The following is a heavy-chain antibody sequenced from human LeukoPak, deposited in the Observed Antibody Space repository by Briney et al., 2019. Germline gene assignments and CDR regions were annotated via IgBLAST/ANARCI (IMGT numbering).Heavy chain of an antibody. Sequence: ASVKVSCKTSGGTFNNSAISWVRQAPGQGLEWMGWITAYNGNTNYAQKLQGRVTMTTDTSTSTAYMELRSLRSDDTAVYYCARDVPYYYDSSGYYFDYWGQGTLVTVSS. D-gene: IGHD3-22*01. CDR3: ARDVPYYYDSSGYYFDY. CDR2: ITAYNGNT. CDR1: GGTFNNSA. V-gene: IGHV1-18*01. J-gene: IGHJ4*02.